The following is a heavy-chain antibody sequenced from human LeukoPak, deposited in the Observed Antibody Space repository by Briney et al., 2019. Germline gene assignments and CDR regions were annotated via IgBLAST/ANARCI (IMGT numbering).Heavy chain of an antibody. Sequence: PSETLSLTCAVYGGSFSGYYWSWIRQPPGKGLEWIGRIYTSGNTNYNPSLRSRLTMSRDTSRNQFSLKLNSVTAADTAMYYCATSTEGSDAFDIWGQGTMVTVSS. CDR2: IYTSGNT. J-gene: IGHJ3*02. CDR1: GGSFSGYY. V-gene: IGHV4-59*10. CDR3: ATSTEGSDAFDI.